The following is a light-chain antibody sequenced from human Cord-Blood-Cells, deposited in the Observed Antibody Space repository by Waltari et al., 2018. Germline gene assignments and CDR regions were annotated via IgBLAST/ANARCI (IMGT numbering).Light chain of an antibody. V-gene: IGKV1-39*01. CDR3: QQSYSTPYT. J-gene: IGKJ2*01. CDR1: QSISSY. Sequence: SASVGGRVTVTCRASQSISSYLNWYQQKPGKDPKLLIYAASSLQSGVPSRFSGSGSGTDFTLTISSLQPEDFATYYCQQSYSTPYTFGQGTKLEIK. CDR2: AAS.